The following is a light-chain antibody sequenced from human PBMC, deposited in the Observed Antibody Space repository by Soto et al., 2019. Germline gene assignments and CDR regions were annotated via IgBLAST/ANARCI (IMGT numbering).Light chain of an antibody. V-gene: IGKV3-20*01. J-gene: IGKJ1*01. CDR2: GAS. CDR3: QQYNNWPRT. Sequence: EVVLTPSVGTLSFSPWERATLYSRASQSVSSSYLAWYQQKPGQAPRLLIYGASSRATGIPDRFSGSGSGTEFTLTISSLQSEDFAVYYCQQYNNWPRTFGQGTKV. CDR1: QSVSSSY.